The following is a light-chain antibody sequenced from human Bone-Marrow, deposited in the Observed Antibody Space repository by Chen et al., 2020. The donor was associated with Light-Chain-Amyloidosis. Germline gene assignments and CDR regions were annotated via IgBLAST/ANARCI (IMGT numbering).Light chain of an antibody. CDR3: QVWDRSSDRTV. CDR1: NIGSTS. J-gene: IGLJ3*02. Sequence: SSVLTQPSSVSVAPGPTATIACGGNNIGSTSVHWYQQTPGQAPLLVVYDDSDRPSGIPERLSGSNSGNTATLTISRVEAGDEADYYCQVWDRSSDRTVFGGGTKLTVL. CDR2: DDS. V-gene: IGLV3-21*02.